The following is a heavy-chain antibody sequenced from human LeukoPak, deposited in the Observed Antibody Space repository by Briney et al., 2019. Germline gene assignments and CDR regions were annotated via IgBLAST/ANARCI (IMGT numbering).Heavy chain of an antibody. Sequence: PGGSLRLSCAASGFTFSNYWMSWVRQAPGKGLEWVANIKQEGSEKYYVDSVKGRFTISRDNAKNSLYLQMDSLRAEDTAVYYCARDRSRLSDNWGQGTLVTVSS. V-gene: IGHV3-7*01. D-gene: IGHD2/OR15-2a*01. CDR3: ARDRSRLSDN. CDR1: GFTFSNYW. J-gene: IGHJ4*02. CDR2: IKQEGSEK.